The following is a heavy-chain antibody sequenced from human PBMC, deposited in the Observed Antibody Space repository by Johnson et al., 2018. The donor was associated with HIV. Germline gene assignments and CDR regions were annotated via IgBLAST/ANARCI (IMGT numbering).Heavy chain of an antibody. CDR3: AKPEGKPGYGGILDAFDI. V-gene: IGHV3-30-3*02. J-gene: IGHJ3*02. Sequence: QVQLVESGGGVVQPGRSLRLSCAASRFTFSSYAIHWVRQAPGKGLEWVAVILYDGSNKYYADSVKGRFTISRDNSKNTLYLQMNSLRAEDTAVYYCAKPEGKPGYGGILDAFDIWGRGTMVTVSS. CDR1: RFTFSSYA. D-gene: IGHD4-23*01. CDR2: ILYDGSNK.